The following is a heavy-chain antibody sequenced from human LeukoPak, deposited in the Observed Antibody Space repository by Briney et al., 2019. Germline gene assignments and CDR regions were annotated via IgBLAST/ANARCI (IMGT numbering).Heavy chain of an antibody. CDR1: GYTFTNYV. CDR3: ARVTGSIDY. J-gene: IGHJ4*02. V-gene: IGHV1-8*01. CDR2: VNTNSGNT. D-gene: IGHD1-26*01. Sequence: ASVKVSCKASGYTFTNYVINWVRQATGQGLEWMGWVNTNSGNTGYAQKFQGRVTMTRDTSISTAYMELRSLRFDDTAVYYCARVTGSIDYWGQGTLVTVSS.